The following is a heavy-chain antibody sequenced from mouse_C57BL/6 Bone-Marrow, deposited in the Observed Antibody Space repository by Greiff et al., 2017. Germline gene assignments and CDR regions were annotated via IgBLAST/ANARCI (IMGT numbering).Heavy chain of an antibody. D-gene: IGHD1-1*01. CDR1: GYTFTDYY. Sequence: VQLQQSGPVLVKPGASVKMSCKASGYTFTDYYMNWVKQSPGKSLEWIGVINPYNGGTSYNQKFKGKATLTVDTSSSTAYMELNSLTSEDSAVYYCARTNTVALDYWGQGTLVTVSA. V-gene: IGHV1-19*01. CDR2: INPYNGGT. CDR3: ARTNTVALDY. J-gene: IGHJ3*01.